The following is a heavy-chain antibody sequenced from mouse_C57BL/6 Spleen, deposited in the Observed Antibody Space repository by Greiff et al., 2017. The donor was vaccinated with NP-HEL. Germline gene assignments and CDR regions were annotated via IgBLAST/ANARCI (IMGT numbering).Heavy chain of an antibody. Sequence: EVHLVESGGGLVKPGGSLKLSCAASGFTFSSYAMSWVRQTPEKRLEWVATISDGGSYTYYPDNVKGRFTISRDNAKNNLYLQMSHLKSEDTAMYYCARGENYYGNWGQGTTLTVSS. J-gene: IGHJ2*01. V-gene: IGHV5-4*01. CDR3: ARGENYYGN. D-gene: IGHD1-2*01. CDR1: GFTFSSYA. CDR2: ISDGGSYT.